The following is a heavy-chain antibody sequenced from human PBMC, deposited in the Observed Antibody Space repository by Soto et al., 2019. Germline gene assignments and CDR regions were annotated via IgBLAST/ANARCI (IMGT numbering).Heavy chain of an antibody. CDR3: ARAHAGRYYMDV. D-gene: IGHD6-13*01. CDR1: GGSFSSGTYY. Sequence: PSETLSLTCTVSGGSFSSGTYYWGWIRQPPGRGLEWIGSIYYSGDSYHTSSLESRVTISIDASKNQFSLKLSSVTAADTAVYYCARAHAGRYYMDVWGKGTTVTVSS. V-gene: IGHV4-39*07. J-gene: IGHJ6*03. CDR2: IYYSGDS.